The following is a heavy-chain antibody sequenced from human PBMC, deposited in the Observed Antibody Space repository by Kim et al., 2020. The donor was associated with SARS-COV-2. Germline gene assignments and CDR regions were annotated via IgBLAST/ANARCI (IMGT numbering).Heavy chain of an antibody. Sequence: YYADSVKGRFTVSRDNSENTLYLQMNSLRAEDTAIYYCARETTAPLDAFDIWGQGTVVSVSS. V-gene: IGHV3-23*01. D-gene: IGHD4-17*01. J-gene: IGHJ3*02. CDR3: ARETTAPLDAFDI.